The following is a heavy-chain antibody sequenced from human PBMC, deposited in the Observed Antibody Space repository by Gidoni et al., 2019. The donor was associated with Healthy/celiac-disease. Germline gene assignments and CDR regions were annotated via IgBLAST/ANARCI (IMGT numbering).Heavy chain of an antibody. V-gene: IGHV3-21*01. D-gene: IGHD3-3*01. CDR1: GFTFSSYS. Sequence: EVQLVESGGGVVKPGGSLRLSCAASGFTFSSYSLNWGRRAHGQGLEWGASISISSSCNYYAASVKGGFTISTDNAKNSPHLQINSLRAEDTAVYYCARDEAPEDMTYYDFWRGGMDVWGKGTTVTVSS. CDR3: ARDEAPEDMTYYDFWRGGMDV. CDR2: ISISSSCN. J-gene: IGHJ6*04.